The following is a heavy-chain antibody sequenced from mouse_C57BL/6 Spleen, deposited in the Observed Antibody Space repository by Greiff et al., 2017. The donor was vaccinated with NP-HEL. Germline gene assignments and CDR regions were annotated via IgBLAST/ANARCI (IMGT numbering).Heavy chain of an antibody. J-gene: IGHJ1*03. CDR3: ARIPYYGNYEYFDV. D-gene: IGHD2-10*01. V-gene: IGHV8-8*01. CDR1: GFSLSTFGMG. CDR2: IWWDDDK. Sequence: QVTLKECGPGILQPSQTLSLTCSFSGFSLSTFGMGVGWIRQPSGKGLEWLAHIWWDDDKYYNPALKSRLTISKDTSKNQVFLKIANVDTADTATYYCARIPYYGNYEYFDVWGTGTTVTVSS.